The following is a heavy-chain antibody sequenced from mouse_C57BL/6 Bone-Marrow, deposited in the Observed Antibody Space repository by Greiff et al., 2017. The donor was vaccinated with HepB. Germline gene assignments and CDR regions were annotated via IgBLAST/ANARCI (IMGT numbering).Heavy chain of an antibody. V-gene: IGHV1-76*01. D-gene: IGHD2-4*01. CDR1: GYTFTDYY. J-gene: IGHJ3*01. CDR3: AREGGLQFAY. Sequence: VQLQQSGAELVRPGASVKLSCKASGYTFTDYYINWVKQRPGQGLEWIARIYPGSGNTYYNEKFKGKATLTAEKSSSTAYMQLSSLTSEDSAVYFCAREGGLQFAYWGQGTLVTVSA. CDR2: IYPGSGNT.